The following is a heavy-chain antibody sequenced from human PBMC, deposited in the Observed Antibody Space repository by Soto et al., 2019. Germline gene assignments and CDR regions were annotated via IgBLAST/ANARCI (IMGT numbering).Heavy chain of an antibody. J-gene: IGHJ6*02. D-gene: IGHD3-3*01. CDR1: GFTFDDYA. Sequence: SLRLSCAASGFTFDDYAMHWVRQAPGKGLEWVSGISWNSGSIGYADSVKGRFTISRDNAKNSLYLQMNSLRAEDTALYYCAKSLGPYDFWSGYYTEYYYYYGMDVWGQGTTVTVSS. V-gene: IGHV3-9*01. CDR2: ISWNSGSI. CDR3: AKSLGPYDFWSGYYTEYYYYYGMDV.